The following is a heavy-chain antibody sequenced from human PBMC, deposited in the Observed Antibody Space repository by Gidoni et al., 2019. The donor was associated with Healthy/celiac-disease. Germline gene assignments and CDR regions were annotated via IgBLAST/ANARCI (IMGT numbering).Heavy chain of an antibody. CDR2: IIPIFGTA. Sequence: QVQLVQSGAEVKKPGSSVKVSCKASGGTFSSYAISWVRQAPGQGLEWMGGIIPIFGTANYAQKFQGRVTITADESTSTAYMELSSLRSEDTAVYYCATEEIREYCSGGSCYNWFDPWGQGTLVTVSS. CDR3: ATEEIREYCSGGSCYNWFDP. D-gene: IGHD2-15*01. V-gene: IGHV1-69*01. CDR1: GGTFSSYA. J-gene: IGHJ5*02.